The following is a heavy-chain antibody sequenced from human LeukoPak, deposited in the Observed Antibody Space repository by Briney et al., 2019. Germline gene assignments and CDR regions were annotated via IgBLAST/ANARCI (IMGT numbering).Heavy chain of an antibody. CDR2: MNPNSGNT. Sequence: ASVKVSCKASGYTFTSYDINWVRQATGQGLEWMGWMNPNSGNTGYAQKFQGRVTMTGNTSISTAYMELSSLRSEDTAVYYCARTLRYCSGGSCYLLDYWGQGTLVTVSS. D-gene: IGHD2-15*01. J-gene: IGHJ4*02. CDR1: GYTFTSYD. V-gene: IGHV1-8*01. CDR3: ARTLRYCSGGSCYLLDY.